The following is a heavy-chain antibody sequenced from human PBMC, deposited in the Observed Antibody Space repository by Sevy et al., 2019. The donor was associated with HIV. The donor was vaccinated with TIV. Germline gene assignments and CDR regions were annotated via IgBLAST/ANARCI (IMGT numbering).Heavy chain of an antibody. CDR1: GFTFSSYS. J-gene: IGHJ3*02. CDR3: ARNNCSITNCYMGDVFDI. Sequence: GGSLRLSCAASGFTFSSYSMNWVRQAPGEGLEWVSSISGISNYIYYADSMKGRFTVSRDNARNSLYLQMNSLRAEDTAVYYCARNNCSITNCYMGDVFDIWGQGTMVTVSS. CDR2: ISGISNYI. V-gene: IGHV3-21*01. D-gene: IGHD2-2*02.